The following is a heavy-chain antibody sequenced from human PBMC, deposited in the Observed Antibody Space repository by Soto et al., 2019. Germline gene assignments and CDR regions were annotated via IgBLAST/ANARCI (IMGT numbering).Heavy chain of an antibody. V-gene: IGHV3-30*18. CDR2: ISYDGSNK. CDR3: AKDGVQLERRSYYYGMDV. J-gene: IGHJ6*02. D-gene: IGHD1-1*01. CDR1: GFTFSSYG. Sequence: QVQLVESGGGVVQPGRSLRLSCAASGFTFSSYGMHWVRQAPGKGLEGVAVISYDGSNKYYADSVKGRFTISRDNSKNTRYLQMNSLRAEDTAVYYCAKDGVQLERRSYYYGMDVWGQGTTVTVSS.